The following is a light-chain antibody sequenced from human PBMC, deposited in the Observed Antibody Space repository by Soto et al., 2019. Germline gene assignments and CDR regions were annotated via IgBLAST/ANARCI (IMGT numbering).Light chain of an antibody. CDR1: QSVLYSPSNMTH. CDR2: WAS. J-gene: IGKJ2*01. CDR3: QQFYSSPRT. V-gene: IGKV4-1*01. Sequence: DIVMTQSPDSLAVSLGERATINCKSSQSVLYSPSNMTHLAWYQQKPGQPPKLLIYWASTRESGIPDRFSGSGSGTDFTLTINSLQAEDVAVYYCQQFYSSPRTFGQGTKLEIK.